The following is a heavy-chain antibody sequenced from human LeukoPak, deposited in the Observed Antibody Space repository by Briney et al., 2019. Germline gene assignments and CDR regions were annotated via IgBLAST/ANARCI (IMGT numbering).Heavy chain of an antibody. J-gene: IGHJ4*02. D-gene: IGHD2-15*01. Sequence: ASVKVSCKASGYTFSSYAIAWVRQAPGQGPEWMGWFNPISGGTAYARKFQGRVTMTWDTSISTVYMELIRLTSDDTALFYCARVPRQLLPYFDYWGQGTLVTVSS. CDR3: ARVPRQLLPYFDY. V-gene: IGHV1-2*02. CDR1: GYTFSSYA. CDR2: FNPISGGT.